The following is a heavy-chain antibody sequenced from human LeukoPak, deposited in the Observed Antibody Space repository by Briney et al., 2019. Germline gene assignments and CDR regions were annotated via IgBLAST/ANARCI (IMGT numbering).Heavy chain of an antibody. J-gene: IGHJ4*02. CDR2: IYHSGST. V-gene: IGHV4-4*09. Sequence: PSETLSLTCTVSGGSISSYYWSWIRQPPGKGLEWIGYIYHSGSTYYNPSLKSRVTISVDRSKNQFSLKLSSVTAADTAVYYCARGAAATFDYWGQGTLVTVSS. CDR1: GGSISSYY. CDR3: ARGAAATFDY. D-gene: IGHD6-13*01.